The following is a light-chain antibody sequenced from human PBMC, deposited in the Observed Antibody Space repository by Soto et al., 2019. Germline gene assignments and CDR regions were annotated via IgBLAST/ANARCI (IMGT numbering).Light chain of an antibody. Sequence: DVQMSQSPSSLSASVGDRVTITCRASQRIRTYLHWFQQKPGKAPKVLIYAASNLQSGVPSRFSGSGSGTDCALTISSLQPADVATDDCQQSYSTLRTFGQGTKVDIK. CDR3: QQSYSTLRT. V-gene: IGKV1-39*01. J-gene: IGKJ1*01. CDR2: AAS. CDR1: QRIRTY.